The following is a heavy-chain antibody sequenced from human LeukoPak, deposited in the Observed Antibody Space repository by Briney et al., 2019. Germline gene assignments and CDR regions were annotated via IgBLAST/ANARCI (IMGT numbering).Heavy chain of an antibody. V-gene: IGHV3-23*01. D-gene: IGHD3-10*01. J-gene: IGHJ4*02. CDR3: AKLFDSGTYNNFFHY. CDR1: GFIFSSFT. CDR2: ITASSSGT. Sequence: GGSLRLSCAASGFIFSSFTMNWVRQAPGKGLEWVSAITASSSGTYDADSVKGRFTISRDNSKSTLYLQMNSLRPEDTAIYYCAKLFDSGTYNNFFHYWGQGTLVTVSS.